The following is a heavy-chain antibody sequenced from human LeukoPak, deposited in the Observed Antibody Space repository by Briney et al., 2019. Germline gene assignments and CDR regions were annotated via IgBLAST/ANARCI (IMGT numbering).Heavy chain of an antibody. CDR2: IYYSGST. CDR3: ARESTMVTSWYDP. V-gene: IGHV4-59*11. J-gene: IGHJ5*02. CDR1: GGSISRHY. D-gene: IGHD5-18*01. Sequence: SETLSLTCTVSGGSISRHYWRWIRQPPGKGLEWIGYIYYSGSTNYNPSLKSRVTISVDTSKNQFSLKLSSVTAADTAVYYCARESTMVTSWYDPWGQGTLVAVSS.